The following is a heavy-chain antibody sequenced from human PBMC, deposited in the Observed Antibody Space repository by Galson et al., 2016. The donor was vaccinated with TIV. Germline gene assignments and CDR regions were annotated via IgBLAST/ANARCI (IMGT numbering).Heavy chain of an antibody. CDR3: ARISGYYDRSGQYIPRSVDY. D-gene: IGHD3-22*01. J-gene: IGHJ4*02. V-gene: IGHV2-70*11. CDR2: IDWDDDK. Sequence: PALVKPTQTLTLTCTFSGFSLTTDGMCVDWIRQPPGKALEWLARIDWDDDKSYSPSLKTRLTISKDTSKNQVVLTMTNMDPVDTATYYCARISGYYDRSGQYIPRSVDYWGQGTPVTVSS. CDR1: GFSLTTDGMC.